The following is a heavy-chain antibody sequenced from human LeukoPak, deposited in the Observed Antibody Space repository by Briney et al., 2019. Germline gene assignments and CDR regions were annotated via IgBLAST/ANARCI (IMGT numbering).Heavy chain of an antibody. Sequence: GGSLRLSCAASGVNFGDYIMNWVRQAPGKGLEWVSYVSGGSRTIVYADSVKGRFTISRDDVKNSVYLQMNSLRDEDTAVYYCARDSAWAFDIWGQGTMVTVSS. CDR1: GVNFGDYI. V-gene: IGHV3-48*02. CDR3: ARDSAWAFDI. CDR2: VSGGSRTI. J-gene: IGHJ3*02.